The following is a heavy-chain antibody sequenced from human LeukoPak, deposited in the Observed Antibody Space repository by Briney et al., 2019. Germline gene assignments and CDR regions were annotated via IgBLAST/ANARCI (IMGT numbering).Heavy chain of an antibody. CDR3: ARDIRSGSHLERYYYYMDV. J-gene: IGHJ6*03. V-gene: IGHV7-4-1*02. D-gene: IGHD1-26*01. CDR2: INTNTGNP. CDR1: GYTFTSYA. Sequence: ASVKVSCKASGYTFTSYAMNWVRQAPGQGLEWMGWINTNTGNPTYAQGFTGRFVFSLDTSVSTAYLQISSLKAEDTAVYYCARDIRSGSHLERYYYYMDVWGKGTTVTVSS.